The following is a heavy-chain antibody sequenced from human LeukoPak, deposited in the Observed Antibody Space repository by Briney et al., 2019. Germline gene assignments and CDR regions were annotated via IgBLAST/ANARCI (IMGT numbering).Heavy chain of an antibody. CDR2: IIPIFGTA. J-gene: IGHJ4*02. CDR1: GGTFSSYA. Sequence: SVKASCTASGGTFSSYAISWVRQAPGQGLEWMGGIIPIFGTANYAQKFQGRVTITADESTSTAYMELSSLRSEDTAVYYCAREPLYGIAAAGDFDYWGQGTLVTVSS. D-gene: IGHD6-13*01. CDR3: AREPLYGIAAAGDFDY. V-gene: IGHV1-69*13.